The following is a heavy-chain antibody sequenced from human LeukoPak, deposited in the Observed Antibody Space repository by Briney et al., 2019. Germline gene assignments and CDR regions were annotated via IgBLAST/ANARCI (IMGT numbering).Heavy chain of an antibody. D-gene: IGHD1-26*01. CDR1: GFTFSSYW. V-gene: IGHV3-74*01. CDR3: AKDLVGATFGYFDY. Sequence: GGSLRLSCAASGFTFSSYWMHWVRQAPGKGLVWVARIDTDGSITNYAESVKGRFTISRDNAKNTLYLQMNSLRAEDTAVYYCAKDLVGATFGYFDYWGQGTLVTVSS. J-gene: IGHJ4*02. CDR2: IDTDGSIT.